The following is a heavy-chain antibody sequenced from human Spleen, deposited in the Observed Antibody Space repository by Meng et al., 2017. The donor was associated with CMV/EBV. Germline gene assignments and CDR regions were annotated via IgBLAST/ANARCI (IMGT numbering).Heavy chain of an antibody. D-gene: IGHD6-13*01. CDR2: IWYDGSNK. CDR1: GFTFSSYA. CDR3: ATLAASTPFDF. V-gene: IGHV3-33*08. J-gene: IGHJ4*02. Sequence: GESLKISCAASGFTFSSYAMSWVRQAPGKGLEWVAIIWYDGSNKYYTDSVKGRFIISRDNSKNTVYLQMNSLRAEDTAVYYCATLAASTPFDFWGQGTLVTVSS.